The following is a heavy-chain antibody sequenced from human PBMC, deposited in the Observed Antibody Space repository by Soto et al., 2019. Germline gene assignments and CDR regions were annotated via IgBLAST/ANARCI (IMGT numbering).Heavy chain of an antibody. CDR1: GFTFTSSA. CDR2: IVVGSGNT. J-gene: IGHJ4*02. D-gene: IGHD3-9*01. Sequence: SVKVSCKASGFTFTSSAMQWVRQARGQRLEWIGWIVVGSGNTNYAQKFQERVTITRDMSTSTAYMELSSLRSEDTAVYYCAAGYYDILTGYFNFDYWGQGTLVTVSS. CDR3: AAGYYDILTGYFNFDY. V-gene: IGHV1-58*02.